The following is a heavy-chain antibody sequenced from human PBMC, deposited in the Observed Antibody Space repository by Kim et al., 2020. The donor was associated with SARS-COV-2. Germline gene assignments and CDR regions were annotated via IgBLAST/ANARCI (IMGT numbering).Heavy chain of an antibody. CDR3: ARGGGIQLSDVFDI. J-gene: IGHJ3*02. CDR2: IWYDGSNK. D-gene: IGHD5-18*01. CDR1: GFTFSSYG. V-gene: IGHV3-33*01. Sequence: GGSLRLSCAASGFTFSSYGMHWVRQAPGKGLEWVAVIWYDGSNKYYADSVKGRFTISRDNSKNTLYLQMNSLRAEDTAVYYCARGGGIQLSDVFDIWGQGTMVTVSS.